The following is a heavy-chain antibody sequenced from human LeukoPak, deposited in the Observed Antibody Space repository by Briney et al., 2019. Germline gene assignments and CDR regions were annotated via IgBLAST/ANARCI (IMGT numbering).Heavy chain of an antibody. CDR3: AKGMDIVVVPANYYYYYMDV. CDR2: ISGSGGST. D-gene: IGHD2-2*03. CDR1: GFTFSSYA. V-gene: IGHV3-23*01. Sequence: GGSLRLSCAASGFTFSSYAMSWVRQAQGKGLEWVSAISGSGGSTYYADSVKGRFTISRDNSKNTLYLQMNSLRAEDTAVYYCAKGMDIVVVPANYYYYYMDVWGKGTTVTVSS. J-gene: IGHJ6*03.